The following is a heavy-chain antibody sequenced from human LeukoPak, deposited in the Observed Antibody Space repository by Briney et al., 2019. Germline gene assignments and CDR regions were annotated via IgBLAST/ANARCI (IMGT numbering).Heavy chain of an antibody. CDR3: ARGGFYCGGACYVVY. V-gene: IGHV4-34*01. D-gene: IGHD2-21*02. CDR1: GGSFSPSY. J-gene: IGHJ4*02. CDR2: INHSGST. Sequence: SETLSLTCAVYGGSFSPSYWSWIRQPPGKGLEWIGEINHSGSTNYNPSLKSRVTISVDTSKNQFSLRLSSVTAADTAVYYCARGGFYCGGACYVVYWGQGTLVTVSS.